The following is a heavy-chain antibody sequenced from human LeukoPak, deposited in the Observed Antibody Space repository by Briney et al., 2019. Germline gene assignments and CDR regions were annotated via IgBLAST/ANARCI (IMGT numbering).Heavy chain of an antibody. Sequence: PSETLSLTCTVSGGSISSSSYYWGWIRQPAGKGLEWIGRIYTSGSTNYNPSLKSRVTISVDTSKNQFSLKLSSVTAADTAVYYCARDGGNWNQEIDYWGQGTLVTVSS. CDR2: IYTSGST. CDR1: GGSISSSSYY. CDR3: ARDGGNWNQEIDY. V-gene: IGHV4-61*02. J-gene: IGHJ4*02. D-gene: IGHD1-20*01.